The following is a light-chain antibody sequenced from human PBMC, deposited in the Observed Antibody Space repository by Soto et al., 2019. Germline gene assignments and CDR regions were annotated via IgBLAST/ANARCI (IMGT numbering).Light chain of an antibody. CDR1: QRVNIN. CDR2: GAS. J-gene: IGKJ4*01. V-gene: IGKV3D-15*01. CDR3: QQYHTWPIT. Sequence: DIVMTQSPATLSVSPGERATLSCRASQRVNINLAWYQQKPGQAPRLLISGASTGATGIPARFSGSGSGTEFTLTISSLQSEDCAIYYCQQYHTWPITFGGGTKVDIK.